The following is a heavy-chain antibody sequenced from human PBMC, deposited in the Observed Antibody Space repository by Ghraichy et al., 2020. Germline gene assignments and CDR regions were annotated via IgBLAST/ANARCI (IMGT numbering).Heavy chain of an antibody. CDR2: ISGSGGST. D-gene: IGHD2-2*01. V-gene: IGHV3-23*01. J-gene: IGHJ6*02. CDR1: GFTFSSYA. CDR3: AKGYCSSTSCYLDYYGMDV. Sequence: GGSLRLSCAASGFTFSSYAMSWVRQAPGKGLEWVSAISGSGGSTYYADSVKGRFTISRDNSKNTLYLQMNSLRAEDTAVYYCAKGYCSSTSCYLDYYGMDVWGQGTTVTVSS.